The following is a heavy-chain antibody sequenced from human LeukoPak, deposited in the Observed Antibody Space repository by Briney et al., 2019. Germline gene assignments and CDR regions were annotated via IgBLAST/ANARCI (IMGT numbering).Heavy chain of an antibody. V-gene: IGHV3-7*01. CDR3: ARESRTSSSY. CDR2: IKQDGSEK. CDR1: GFTLSSRW. Sequence: PGGSLRLSCVVSGFTLSSRWMMWVRQAPGKGLEWVANIKQDGSEKYYVDSVRGRFTISRDNANNSLFLQMSSLSAGDTAVYYCARESRTSSSYWGQGTLVTVST. J-gene: IGHJ4*02. D-gene: IGHD2-2*01.